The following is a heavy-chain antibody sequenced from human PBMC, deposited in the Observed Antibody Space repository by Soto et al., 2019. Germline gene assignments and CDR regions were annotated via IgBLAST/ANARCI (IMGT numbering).Heavy chain of an antibody. V-gene: IGHV3-66*01. CDR1: GVTVSNNY. J-gene: IGHJ4*02. D-gene: IGHD4-17*01. CDR2: IYSTGNT. CDR3: VRNVPVTTLGY. Sequence: EVKLVESGGGLVQPGGSLRLSCAASGVTVSNNYMTWVRQAPGKGLELVSSIYSTGNTFYADSVKGRFTISRDNSKNTLHLQMNSLRVEDTAVYYCVRNVPVTTLGYWGQGTLVTVSS.